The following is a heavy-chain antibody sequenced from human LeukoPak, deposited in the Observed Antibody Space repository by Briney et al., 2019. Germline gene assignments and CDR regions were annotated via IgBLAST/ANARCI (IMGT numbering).Heavy chain of an antibody. J-gene: IGHJ3*02. CDR1: GGSISSGSYY. CDR3: ARGYSSGWYQDAFDI. V-gene: IGHV4-61*02. CDR2: ICTSGST. D-gene: IGHD6-19*01. Sequence: PSQTLSLTCTVSGGSISSGSYYWSWIRQPAGKGLEWIGRICTSGSTNYNPSLKSRVTISVDTSKNQFSLKLSSVTAADTAVYYCARGYSSGWYQDAFDIWGQGTMVTVSS.